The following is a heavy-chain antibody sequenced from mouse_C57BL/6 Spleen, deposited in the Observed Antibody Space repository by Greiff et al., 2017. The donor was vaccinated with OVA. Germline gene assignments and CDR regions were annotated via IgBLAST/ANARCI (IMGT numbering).Heavy chain of an antibody. CDR3: TTGGYRVAMDY. V-gene: IGHV14-4*01. CDR2: IDPENGDT. Sequence: EVKLQESGAELVRPGASVKLSCTASGFNIKDDYMHWVKQRPEQGLEWIGWIDPENGDTDYASKFQGKATITADTSSNTAYLQLSSLTSEDTAVYYCTTGGYRVAMDYWGQGTSVTVSS. D-gene: IGHD2-14*01. CDR1: GFNIKDDY. J-gene: IGHJ4*01.